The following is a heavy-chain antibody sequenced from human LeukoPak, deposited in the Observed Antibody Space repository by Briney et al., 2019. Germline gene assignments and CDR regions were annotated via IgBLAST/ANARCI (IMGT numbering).Heavy chain of an antibody. V-gene: IGHV3-23*01. J-gene: IGHJ5*02. CDR2: ISGSGGNT. Sequence: GSLSLSCAASGFTFSSYAMKWVREAPGKGLEWVSAISGSGGNTYYADSVKGRFTISRDNSKNTLYLQMNSLRAEDTAVYYCAKTGNRDSSNSSNWFDPWGQGTLVTVSS. D-gene: IGHD6-13*01. CDR3: AKTGNRDSSNSSNWFDP. CDR1: GFTFSSYA.